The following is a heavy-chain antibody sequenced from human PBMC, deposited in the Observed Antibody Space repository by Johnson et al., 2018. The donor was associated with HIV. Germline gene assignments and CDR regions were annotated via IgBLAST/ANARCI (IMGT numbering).Heavy chain of an antibody. Sequence: VQLVESGGGLVKPGGSLRLSCAASGFPVTSNFMTWVRQPPGKGLDWVSAVYSTFGTYYADSVRGRFTISTDNSKNTLYLQMNSLRREDTAVYYCAKDGDDGDDIWGLDNGHSLF. D-gene: IGHD5-24*01. CDR1: GFPVTSNF. J-gene: IGHJ3*02. V-gene: IGHV3-66*02. CDR3: AKDGDDGDDI. CDR2: VYSTFGT.